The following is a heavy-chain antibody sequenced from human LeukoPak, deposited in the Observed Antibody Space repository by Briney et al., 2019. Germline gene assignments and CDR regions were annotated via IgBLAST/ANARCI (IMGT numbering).Heavy chain of an antibody. J-gene: IGHJ4*02. V-gene: IGHV5-51*01. CDR1: GYSFITYW. D-gene: IGHD1-26*01. Sequence: GEPLKFSCKGSGYSFITYWFAWVRKLPGKGLEVLEIVYLVDSATRYSPSFQGQVTISVDKSISTAYLQWSSLKASDTAIYYCARHFRVGATQSNFDFWGQGTLVTVSS. CDR2: VYLVDSAT. CDR3: ARHFRVGATQSNFDF.